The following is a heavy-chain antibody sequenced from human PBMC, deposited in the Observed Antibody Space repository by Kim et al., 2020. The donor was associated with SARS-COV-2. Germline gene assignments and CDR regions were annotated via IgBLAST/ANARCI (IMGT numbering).Heavy chain of an antibody. CDR3: ARGSFQQGFDP. D-gene: IGHD6-13*01. CDR1: GFTFSSYY. J-gene: IGHJ5*02. V-gene: IGHV3-74*01. CDR2: IKRDGSNT. Sequence: GGSLRLSCEASGFTFSSYYMNWVRQAPGKGLEWVSLIKRDGSNTHYADSVKGRFTISRDNAKNTLHLQLNSLGVEDTAIYYCARGSFQQGFDPWGQGTLVTVSS.